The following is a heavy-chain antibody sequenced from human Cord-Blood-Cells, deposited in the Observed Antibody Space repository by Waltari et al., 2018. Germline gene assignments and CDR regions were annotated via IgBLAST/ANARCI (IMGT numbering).Heavy chain of an antibody. CDR3: ARDFSSSAFDI. J-gene: IGHJ3*02. V-gene: IGHV3-33*01. CDR1: GFPFRSHG. Sequence: VQLLESGGAVVLPGRSLRLPFPASGFPFRSHGMHWVRQAPGKGLGWVAVIWYDGSNKYYADSVKGRFTISRDNSKNTLYLQMNSLRAEDTAVYYCARDFSSSAFDIWGQGTMVTVSS. D-gene: IGHD6-6*01. CDR2: IWYDGSNK.